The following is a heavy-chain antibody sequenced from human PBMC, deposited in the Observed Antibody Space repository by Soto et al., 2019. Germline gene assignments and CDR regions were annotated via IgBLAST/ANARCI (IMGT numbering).Heavy chain of an antibody. CDR1: VFTFSSYG. V-gene: IGHV3-33*01. CDR2: IWYDGSNK. Sequence: GGSLRLSCSASVFTFSSYGMHWVRQAPGKGLEWVAVIWYDGSNKYYADSVKGRFTISRDNSKNTLYLQMNSLRAEDTAVYYCARGGEIGALRLWEWLPELHYWGTDVWRKGPTVPVSS. D-gene: IGHD3-3*01. CDR3: ARGGEIGALRLWEWLPELHYWGTDV. J-gene: IGHJ6*04.